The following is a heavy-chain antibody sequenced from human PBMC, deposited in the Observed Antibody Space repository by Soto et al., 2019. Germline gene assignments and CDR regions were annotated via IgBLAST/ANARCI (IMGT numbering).Heavy chain of an antibody. Sequence: GGSLRLSCVTSGFTFSRNTINWVRQAPGKGLEWVASITSSGSYVYYADSVKGRFSASRDNAKNSLSLQMDSLRPDDTAIYFCVKDEGIEAMDVWGQGTTVTVSS. CDR3: VKDEGIEAMDV. J-gene: IGHJ6*02. D-gene: IGHD3-3*02. V-gene: IGHV3-21*01. CDR1: GFTFSRNT. CDR2: ITSSGSYV.